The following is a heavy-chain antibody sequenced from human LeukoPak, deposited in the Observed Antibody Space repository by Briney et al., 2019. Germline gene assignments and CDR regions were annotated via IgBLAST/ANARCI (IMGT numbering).Heavy chain of an antibody. Sequence: GASVKVSCKASGYTFTSYGISWVRQAPGQGLEWMGWISAYDGNTNYAQKLQGRVTMTTDTSTSTAYMELRSLRSDDTAVYYCARGGFNWNEEEYYFDYWGQGTLVTVSS. V-gene: IGHV1-18*01. J-gene: IGHJ4*02. D-gene: IGHD1-1*01. CDR2: ISAYDGNT. CDR3: ARGGFNWNEEEYYFDY. CDR1: GYTFTSYG.